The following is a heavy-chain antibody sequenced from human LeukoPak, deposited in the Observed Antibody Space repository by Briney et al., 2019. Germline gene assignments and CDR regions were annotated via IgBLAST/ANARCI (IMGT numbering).Heavy chain of an antibody. D-gene: IGHD3-22*01. CDR2: INPNSGGT. CDR1: GYTFTGYY. Sequence: GASVKVSCKPSGYTFTGYYMHWVRQAPGQGLEWMGWINPNSGGTNYAQKFQGRVTMTRDTSISTAYMELSRLRSDDTAVYYCASVVTYYDSSGYYGYWGQGTLVTVSS. V-gene: IGHV1-2*02. J-gene: IGHJ4*02. CDR3: ASVVTYYDSSGYYGY.